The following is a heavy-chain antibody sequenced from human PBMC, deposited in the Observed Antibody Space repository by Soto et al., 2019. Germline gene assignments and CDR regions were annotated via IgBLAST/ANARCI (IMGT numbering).Heavy chain of an antibody. D-gene: IGHD3-9*01. CDR3: TRVQVPGREHYDILTGYCRGDAFDI. V-gene: IGHV1-8*01. J-gene: IGHJ3*02. Sequence: QVQLVQSGAEVKKPGASVKVSCKASGYTFTSYDINGVRQATGQGLEWMGWMNPNSGNTGYAQKFQGRVTMTRNTSISTAYMELSSVRSEDTAVYYCTRVQVPGREHYDILTGYCRGDAFDIWGQGTMVTVSS. CDR1: GYTFTSYD. CDR2: MNPNSGNT.